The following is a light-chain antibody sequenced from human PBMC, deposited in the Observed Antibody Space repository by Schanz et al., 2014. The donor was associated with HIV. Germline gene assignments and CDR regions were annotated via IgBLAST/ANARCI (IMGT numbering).Light chain of an antibody. V-gene: IGLV2-14*03. CDR2: DVG. CDR1: SSDVGGYNY. J-gene: IGLJ2*01. CDR3: SSYAGSFSVI. Sequence: QSALTQPASVSGSPGQSLAISCTGTSSDVGGYNYVSWYQQHPGKAPKLMIYDVGNRPSGVSNRFSGSKSGNTASLTISGLQAEDEADYYCSSYAGSFSVIFGGGTKLTVL.